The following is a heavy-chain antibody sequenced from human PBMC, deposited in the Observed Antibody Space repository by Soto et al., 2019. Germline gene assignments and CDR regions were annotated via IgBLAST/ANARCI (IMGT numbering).Heavy chain of an antibody. Sequence: GGSLRLSCAASGFTFSSHGMHWVRRAPGKGVEWVAVISYDGSNKYYADSVRGRFTISRDNSKSTLYLQMNSLRAEDTAVYYCAATGGYSYGRYFQHSGQRTLVTVSS. J-gene: IGHJ1*01. CDR3: AATGGYSYGRYFQH. CDR2: ISYDGSNK. CDR1: GFTFSSHG. V-gene: IGHV3-30*03. D-gene: IGHD5-18*01.